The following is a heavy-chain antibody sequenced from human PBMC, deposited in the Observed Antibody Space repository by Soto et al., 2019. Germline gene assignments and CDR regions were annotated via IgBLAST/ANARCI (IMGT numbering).Heavy chain of an antibody. V-gene: IGHV4-34*01. J-gene: IGHJ6*02. CDR3: ATGRGVRGVIITTYYYYGLDV. CDR1: GGSFSGYY. D-gene: IGHD3-10*01. Sequence: QVQLQQWGAGLLKPSETLSLTCAVYGGSFSGYYWSWIRQPPGKGLEWIGEINHSGSTNYNPSLKGRVTISVDTSKNQFSLKLSSVSAADTAVYYCATGRGVRGVIITTYYYYGLDVWGQGTTVTVSS. CDR2: INHSGST.